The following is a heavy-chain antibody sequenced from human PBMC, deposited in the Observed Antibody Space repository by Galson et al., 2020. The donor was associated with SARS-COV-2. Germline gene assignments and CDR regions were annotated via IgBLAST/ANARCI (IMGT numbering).Heavy chain of an antibody. J-gene: IGHJ4*02. CDR1: GGSFSGHY. Sequence: SETLSLPFAVYGGSFSGHYWSWIRHSPGTGLEWIGEITQSGSVNYNPSLKSRVTISADTSKNQFSLELRSVTAADTAVYYCARGLFQTTMVIVVFTSGSFYFDSWGQGTLVSVSS. V-gene: IGHV4-34*01. CDR2: ITQSGSV. D-gene: IGHD3-22*01. CDR3: ARGLFQTTMVIVVFTSGSFYFDS.